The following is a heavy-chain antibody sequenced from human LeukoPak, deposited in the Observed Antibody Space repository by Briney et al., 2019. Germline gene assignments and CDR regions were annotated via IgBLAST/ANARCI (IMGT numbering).Heavy chain of an antibody. CDR3: ARTVRVVDY. V-gene: IGHV3-7*01. D-gene: IGHD1-1*01. CDR1: GFIFSNYW. Sequence: GGCLRLSCAASGFIFSNYWMSWVRQAPGKGLEWVAHIKPAGSEKYHVDSVKGRFTISRDHAKNSVYLQMNSPRAEDTAVYFCARTVRVVDYWGQGTQVTVSS. J-gene: IGHJ4*02. CDR2: IKPAGSEK.